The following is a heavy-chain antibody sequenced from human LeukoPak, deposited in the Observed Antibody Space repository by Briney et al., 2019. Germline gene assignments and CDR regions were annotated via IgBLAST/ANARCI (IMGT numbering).Heavy chain of an antibody. CDR2: IYYSGST. J-gene: IGHJ3*02. D-gene: IGHD3-3*01. Sequence: PSETLSLTCTVSGGSISSSSYYWGWIRQPPGKGLEWIGSIYYSGSTYYNPSLKSRVTISVDTSKNQFSLKLSSVTAADTAVYYCARTRDYYSPAFDIWGQGTVVTVSS. CDR3: ARTRDYYSPAFDI. CDR1: GGSISSSSYY. V-gene: IGHV4-39*07.